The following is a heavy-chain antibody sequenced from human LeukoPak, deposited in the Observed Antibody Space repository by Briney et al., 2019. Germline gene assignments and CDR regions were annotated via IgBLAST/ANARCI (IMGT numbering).Heavy chain of an antibody. CDR3: ARDRYGSGSYYKSWFDP. Sequence: ASETLSLTCTVSGGSVSSGGYYWSWIRQHPGKGLEWIGYIYYSGSTYYNPSLKSRVTMSVDTSKNQFSLRLSSVTAADTAVYYCARDRYGSGSYYKSWFDPWGQGTLVTVSS. D-gene: IGHD3-10*01. CDR2: IYYSGST. CDR1: GGSVSSGGYY. J-gene: IGHJ5*02. V-gene: IGHV4-61*08.